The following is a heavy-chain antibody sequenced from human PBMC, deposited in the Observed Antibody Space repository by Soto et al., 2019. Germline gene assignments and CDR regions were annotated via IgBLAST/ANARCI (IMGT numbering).Heavy chain of an antibody. V-gene: IGHV1-3*01. Sequence: ASVKVSCKASEYTLTNYALHWVRQAPGQRLEWMGWINAGNGNTKYSQKFQGRVTITRDTSASTAYMELSSLRSEDTAVYYCARDILFDYWGQGTLVTVS. D-gene: IGHD2-15*01. CDR2: INAGNGNT. CDR1: EYTLTNYA. CDR3: ARDILFDY. J-gene: IGHJ4*02.